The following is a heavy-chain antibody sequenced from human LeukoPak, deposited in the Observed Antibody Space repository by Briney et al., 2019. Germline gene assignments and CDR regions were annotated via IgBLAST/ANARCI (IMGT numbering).Heavy chain of an antibody. J-gene: IGHJ5*02. CDR2: IYYSGST. CDR3: AKDLLEGGPYNNWFDP. Sequence: PSETLSLTCTVSGGSISSSSYYWGWIRQPPGKGLEWIGSIYYSGSTYYNPSLKSRVTISVDTSKNQFSLKLSSVTAADTAVYYCAKDLLEGGPYNNWFDPWGQGTLVTVSS. V-gene: IGHV4-39*02. D-gene: IGHD1-1*01. CDR1: GGSISSSSYY.